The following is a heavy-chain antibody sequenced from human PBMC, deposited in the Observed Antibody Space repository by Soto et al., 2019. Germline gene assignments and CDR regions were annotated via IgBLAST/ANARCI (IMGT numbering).Heavy chain of an antibody. V-gene: IGHV3-73*02. CDR2: IRGKTNSYAT. CDR3: TSAAVASY. D-gene: IGHD6-19*01. CDR1: GFTFSDSA. Sequence: EVQLVESGGGLVQPGGSLKVSCAASGFTFSDSAMHWVRQASGKGLEWVGRIRGKTNSYATTYAASLKGRFTISRDDSQSTTYLQMNSLKAEDTAVYYCTSAAVASYWGQGTLVTVSS. J-gene: IGHJ4*02.